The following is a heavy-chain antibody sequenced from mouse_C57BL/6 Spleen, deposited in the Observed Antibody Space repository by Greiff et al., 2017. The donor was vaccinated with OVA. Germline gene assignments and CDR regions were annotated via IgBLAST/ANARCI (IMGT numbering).Heavy chain of an antibody. CDR1: GYTFTSYW. D-gene: IGHD3-2*02. CDR3: ARSSSGPLCAY. J-gene: IGHJ3*01. CDR2: IYPSDSET. V-gene: IGHV1-61*01. Sequence: QVQLQQPGAELVRPGSSVKLSCTASGYTFTSYWLDWVTQRPVQGLEWIGNIYPSDSETHYNQKFKDKATLTVDKSSSTAYMHLSSLTSEDSAVYYCARSSSGPLCAYWGQGTLGTVSA.